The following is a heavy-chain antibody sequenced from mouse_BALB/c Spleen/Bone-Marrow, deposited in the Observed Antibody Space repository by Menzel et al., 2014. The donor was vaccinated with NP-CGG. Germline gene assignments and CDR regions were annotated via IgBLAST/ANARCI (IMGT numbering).Heavy chain of an antibody. CDR3: TRGATPDY. J-gene: IGHJ2*01. Sequence: EVQGVESGPELVQPGAAVKMSCKASGYTFTSYVMHWVKQKPGQGLEWIGYFNPYNDGTKYNEKFKGKATLTSDKSSSTAYMELSSLTSEDSAVYYCTRGATPDYWGQGTTLTVSS. CDR1: GYTFTSYV. CDR2: FNPYNDGT. V-gene: IGHV1-14*01. D-gene: IGHD3-1*01.